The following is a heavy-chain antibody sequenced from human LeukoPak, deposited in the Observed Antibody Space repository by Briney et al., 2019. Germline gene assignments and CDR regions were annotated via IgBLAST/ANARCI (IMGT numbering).Heavy chain of an antibody. J-gene: IGHJ4*02. Sequence: QPGGSLRLSCVASGFTFSDHYMEWVRQAPGNGLEWVSLVYSGGNTYYADSVKGRFSISRDNSKNTLYLQMNSLRAEDTAVYYCARAYCSGGSCYFDYWGQGALVTVSS. CDR2: VYSGGNT. CDR3: ARAYCSGGSCYFDY. D-gene: IGHD2-15*01. V-gene: IGHV3-53*01. CDR1: GFTFSDHY.